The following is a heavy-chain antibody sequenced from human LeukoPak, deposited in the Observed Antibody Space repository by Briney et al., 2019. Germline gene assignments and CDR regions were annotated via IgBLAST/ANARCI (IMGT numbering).Heavy chain of an antibody. CDR3: ARERYDSSGYYFDY. CDR2: ISSSSSYI. V-gene: IGHV3-21*01. D-gene: IGHD3-22*01. CDR1: GFTFSSYS. J-gene: IGHJ4*02. Sequence: GGSLRLSCAASGFTFSSYSMNWVRQAPGKGLEWVSSISSSSSYIYFADSVKGRFTISRDNAKNSLYLQMNSLRAEDTAVYYCARERYDSSGYYFDYWGQGTLVTVSS.